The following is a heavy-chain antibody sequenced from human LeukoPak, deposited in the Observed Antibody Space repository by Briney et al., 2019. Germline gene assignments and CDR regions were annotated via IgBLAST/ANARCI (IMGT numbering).Heavy chain of an antibody. CDR2: ISSSSSTI. Sequence: PGGSLRLSCAASGFTFSSYSMNWVRQAPGKGLEWVSYISSSSSTIYYADSVKGRFTISRDNAKNSLYLQMNSLRAEDTAAYYCARDLDFHNFDYWGQGALVTVSS. J-gene: IGHJ4*02. V-gene: IGHV3-48*01. CDR3: ARDLDFHNFDY. CDR1: GFTFSSYS. D-gene: IGHD2/OR15-2a*01.